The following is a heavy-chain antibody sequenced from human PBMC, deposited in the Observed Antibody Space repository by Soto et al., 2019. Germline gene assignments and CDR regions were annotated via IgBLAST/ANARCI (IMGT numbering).Heavy chain of an antibody. J-gene: IGHJ6*04. V-gene: IGHV1-18*01. CDR2: ISHYTGNT. Sequence: ASVKVSCKASGYIFVNYGIAWVRQAPGQGLEWMGWISHYTGNTHSATKVQGRLTMTTDTSTSTAYMDLGSLTSDDTAVYYCGMVDNYLTPTPTHVSCKAPTGTVFS. CDR1: GYIFVNYG. CDR3: GMVDNYLTPTPTHV. D-gene: IGHD5-12*01.